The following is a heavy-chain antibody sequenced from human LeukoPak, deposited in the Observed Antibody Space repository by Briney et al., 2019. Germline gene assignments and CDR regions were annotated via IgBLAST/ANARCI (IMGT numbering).Heavy chain of an antibody. CDR2: IKQDGTEK. V-gene: IGHV3-7*03. Sequence: HPGGSLRLSCVVSGFTFSSYWMSWVRQAPGKGLEWVANIKQDGTEKYYVDSVKGRFTISRDNAKKSLYLQMNSLRAEDTAVYYCAREVVITKDWFDPWGQGAQVTVSS. J-gene: IGHJ5*02. CDR3: AREVVITKDWFDP. D-gene: IGHD3-22*01. CDR1: GFTFSSYW.